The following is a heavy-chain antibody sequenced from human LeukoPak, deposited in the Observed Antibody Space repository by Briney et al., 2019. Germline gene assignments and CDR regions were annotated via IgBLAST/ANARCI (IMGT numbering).Heavy chain of an antibody. J-gene: IGHJ5*02. D-gene: IGHD3-10*01. CDR3: TTVTLRPVSP. CDR1: GFSFSRAW. CDR2: IKSKSDGGTT. V-gene: IGHV3-15*05. Sequence: GGSLRLSCAASGFSFSRAWMSWVRQAPGKGLEWVGRIKSKSDGGTTDYAAPVKGRFTISRDDSKNTLFLQVNSLKIEDTAVYYCTTVTLRPVSPWGQGTLVTVSS.